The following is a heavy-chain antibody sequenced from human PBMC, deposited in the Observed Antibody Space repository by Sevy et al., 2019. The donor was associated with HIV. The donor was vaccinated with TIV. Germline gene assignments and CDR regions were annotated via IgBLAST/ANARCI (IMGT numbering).Heavy chain of an antibody. J-gene: IGHJ4*02. V-gene: IGHV4-39*01. D-gene: IGHD2-21*02. Sequence: GSLSLTCTVSGGSINSDSYYWGWIRQPPGKGLEWIGNIYYSGTTYYNPSLKSRVTISVDTSKNQFSLKLSSVTAADTAVYYCARFEYGDYVSHFEYWGQGTLVTVSS. CDR2: IYYSGTT. CDR1: GGSINSDSYY. CDR3: ARFEYGDYVSHFEY.